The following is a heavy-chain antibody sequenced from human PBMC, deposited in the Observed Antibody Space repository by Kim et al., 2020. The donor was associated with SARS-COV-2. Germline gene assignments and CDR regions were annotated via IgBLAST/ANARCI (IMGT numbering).Heavy chain of an antibody. CDR1: GFTFSSYG. CDR2: IAASGDYT. Sequence: GGSLRLSCAASGFTFSSYGMTWVRQAPGKGLEWVAAIAASGDYTFYADSVKGRFTISRDSSKNTLFLQMNSLTAEDTAVYYCAKRHTSAAPQYFDYWGQGPLVTVSS. J-gene: IGHJ4*02. CDR3: AKRHTSAAPQYFDY. D-gene: IGHD2-2*01. V-gene: IGHV3-23*01.